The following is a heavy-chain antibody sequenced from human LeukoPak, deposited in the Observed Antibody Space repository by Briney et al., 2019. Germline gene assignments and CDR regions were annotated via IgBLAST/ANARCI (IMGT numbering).Heavy chain of an antibody. D-gene: IGHD6-25*01. CDR2: IDSAGDT. V-gene: IGHV3-13*01. J-gene: IGHJ3*02. Sequence: GGSLRLSCAASGFTFSNYDMHWVRQATGKGLEWVSGIDSAGDTYYPGSVKGRFTISRENAKNSMYLQMSSLRAGDTAVYYCARVLSVRSGGYDAFDIWGQGTMVTVSS. CDR1: GFTFSNYD. CDR3: ARVLSVRSGGYDAFDI.